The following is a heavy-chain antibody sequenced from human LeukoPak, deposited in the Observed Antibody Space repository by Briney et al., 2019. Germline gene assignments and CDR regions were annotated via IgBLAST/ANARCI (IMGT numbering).Heavy chain of an antibody. J-gene: IGHJ3*02. D-gene: IGHD2-21*01. CDR3: AREGLWVGPDSGKTRHPYWEI. V-gene: IGHV3-7*04. Sequence: GGSLRLSCAASGFTFSSYWMSWVRQAPGKGXXXXXXXXXXXXXKYYVDSVKGRFTISRDNAKHALNLQMSILRAEDTDVYYCAREGLWVGPDSGKTRHPYWEIWGQGTMVTVSS. CDR1: GFTFSSYW. CDR2: XXXXXXXK.